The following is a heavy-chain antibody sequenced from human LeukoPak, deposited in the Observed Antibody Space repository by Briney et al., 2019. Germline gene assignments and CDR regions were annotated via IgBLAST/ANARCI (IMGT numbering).Heavy chain of an antibody. CDR3: AKAFSGGKWTPDY. CDR1: GFTFSSYA. V-gene: IGHV3-30*04. J-gene: IGHJ4*02. Sequence: GSLRLSCAASGFTFSSYAMHWVRQAPGKGLEWVAVISYDGSNKYYADSVKGRFTVSRDNSKDTLYLQMNSLRADDTAVYYCAKAFSGGKWTPDYWGQGTLVTVSS. CDR2: ISYDGSNK. D-gene: IGHD3-3*02.